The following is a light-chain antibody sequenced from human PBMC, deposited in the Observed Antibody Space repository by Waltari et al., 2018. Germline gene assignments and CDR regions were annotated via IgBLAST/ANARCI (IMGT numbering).Light chain of an antibody. CDR2: DAS. CDR3: QQYDDLPYT. Sequence: DIQITQSPSSLSASVGDRVTITCQANQDISNYLHRNQQKPGKAPKGLIYDASNLERGVPPRFSGSGSGTDFTFTISSLQQEDIATYYFQQYDDLPYTFGQGTKREI. J-gene: IGKJ2*01. CDR1: QDISNY. V-gene: IGKV1-33*01.